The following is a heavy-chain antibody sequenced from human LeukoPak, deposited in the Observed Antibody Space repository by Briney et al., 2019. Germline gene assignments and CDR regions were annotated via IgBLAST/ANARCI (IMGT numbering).Heavy chain of an antibody. CDR1: GGSISSGGYY. Sequence: SQTLSLTCTVSGGSISSGGYYWSWIRQHPGKGLEWIGYIYYSGSTYYNPSLKSRVTISVDTSKNQFSLKLSSVTAADTAVYYCARSSPQNYDILTGLGSDYYYGMGVWGQGTTVTVSS. V-gene: IGHV4-31*03. D-gene: IGHD3-9*01. CDR2: IYYSGST. CDR3: ARSSPQNYDILTGLGSDYYYGMGV. J-gene: IGHJ6*02.